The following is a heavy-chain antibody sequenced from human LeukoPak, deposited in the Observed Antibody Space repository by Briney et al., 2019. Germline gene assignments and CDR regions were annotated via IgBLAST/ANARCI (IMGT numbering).Heavy chain of an antibody. J-gene: IGHJ4*02. D-gene: IGHD3-22*01. CDR2: ITWDGVTT. V-gene: IGHV3-43*01. Sequence: GGSLRLSCAASGFTLDDYSMHWVRQAPGKGLEWVSLITWDGVTTFYADSVKGRFTISRDNSKNSLYLQMNSLRIEDTAFYYCAKGGGYDGSRYQHYWGQGTLVTVSS. CDR3: AKGGGYDGSRYQHY. CDR1: GFTLDDYS.